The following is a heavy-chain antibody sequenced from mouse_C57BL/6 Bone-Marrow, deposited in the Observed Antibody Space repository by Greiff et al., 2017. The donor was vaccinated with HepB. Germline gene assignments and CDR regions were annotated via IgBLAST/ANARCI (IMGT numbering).Heavy chain of an antibody. CDR3: TPYYYGGAMDY. J-gene: IGHJ4*01. D-gene: IGHD1-1*01. CDR1: GFNIKDDY. V-gene: IGHV14-4*01. Sequence: VQLQQSGAELVRPGASVKLSCTASGFNIKDDYMHWVKQRPEQGLEWIGWIDPENGDTEYASKFQGKATITADTSSNTAYLQLSSLTSEDTAVYYCTPYYYGGAMDYWGQGTSVTVSS. CDR2: IDPENGDT.